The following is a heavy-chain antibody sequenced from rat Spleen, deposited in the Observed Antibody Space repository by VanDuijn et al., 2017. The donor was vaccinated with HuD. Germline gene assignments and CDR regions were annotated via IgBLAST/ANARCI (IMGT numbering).Heavy chain of an antibody. D-gene: IGHD5-1*01. CDR2: ITYDGSST. CDR1: GFTFSDYY. J-gene: IGHJ3*01. Sequence: EVQLVESDGGLVQPGRSLKLSCAASGFTFSDYYMAWVRQAPTKGLEWVATITYDGSSTYYRDSVKGRFTVSRDDAKSTLYLQMNSLRSEDTATYYCARQTGGVGSQFAYWGQGTLVTVSS. CDR3: ARQTGGVGSQFAY. V-gene: IGHV5-29*01.